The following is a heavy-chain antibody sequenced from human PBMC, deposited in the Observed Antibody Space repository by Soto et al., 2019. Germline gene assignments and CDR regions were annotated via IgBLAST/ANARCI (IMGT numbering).Heavy chain of an antibody. Sequence: ASETLSLTCTVFSGSISSYNWWSWVRQPPGKGLEWIGELYHSGSTNYNPSLKSRVTMSVDRSKNQFSLILNSVTAADTAVYFCARAYSSSSFFDSWGQGTLVTVSS. CDR3: ARAYSSSSFFDS. D-gene: IGHD6-6*01. V-gene: IGHV4-4*02. J-gene: IGHJ4*02. CDR2: LYHSGST. CDR1: SGSISSYNW.